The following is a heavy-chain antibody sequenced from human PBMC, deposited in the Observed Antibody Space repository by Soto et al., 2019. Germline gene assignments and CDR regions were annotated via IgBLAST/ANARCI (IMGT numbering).Heavy chain of an antibody. CDR3: ARAAPPGGIAARPRYYYYGMDV. D-gene: IGHD6-6*01. J-gene: IGHJ6*02. Sequence: QVQLVQSGAEVKKPGSSVKVSCKASGGTFSSYAISWVRQAPGQGLEWMGGIIPIFGTANYAQKFQGRVTITADESTSTAYIELSSLRSEDTAVYYCARAAPPGGIAARPRYYYYGMDVWGQGTTVTVSS. CDR2: IIPIFGTA. V-gene: IGHV1-69*01. CDR1: GGTFSSYA.